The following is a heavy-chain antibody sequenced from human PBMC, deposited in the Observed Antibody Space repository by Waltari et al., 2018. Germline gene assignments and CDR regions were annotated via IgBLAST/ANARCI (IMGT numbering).Heavy chain of an antibody. CDR2: IIPIFGTA. Sequence: QVQLVQSGAEVTKPGSSVKVSCKASGCTFSGYAISWVRQAPGQGVAWMGGIIPIFGTANYAQKFQGRVTITADESTSTAYMELSSLRSEDTAVYYCANGEIAARGYYYYYMDVWGKGTTVTISS. V-gene: IGHV1-69*12. J-gene: IGHJ6*03. D-gene: IGHD6-6*01. CDR3: ANGEIAARGYYYYYMDV. CDR1: GCTFSGYA.